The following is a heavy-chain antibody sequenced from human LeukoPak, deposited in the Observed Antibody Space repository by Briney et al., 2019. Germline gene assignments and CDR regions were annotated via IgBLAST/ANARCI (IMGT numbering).Heavy chain of an antibody. CDR3: AKGGIVATSY. D-gene: IGHD5-12*01. Sequence: GGSLRLSCAASGFTFSSYVMNWVRQAPGKWLEWVSVISGSGGSTDYADSVKGRFTISRDNSKNTLYLQMSSLRAEDTAIYYCAKGGIVATSYWGQGTLVTVSS. J-gene: IGHJ4*02. CDR1: GFTFSSYV. V-gene: IGHV3-23*01. CDR2: ISGSGGST.